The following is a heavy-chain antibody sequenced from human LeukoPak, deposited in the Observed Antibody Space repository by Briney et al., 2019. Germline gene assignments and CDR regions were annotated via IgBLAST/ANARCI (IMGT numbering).Heavy chain of an antibody. D-gene: IGHD2-8*01. CDR2: INHSGST. J-gene: IGHJ4*02. V-gene: IGHV4-34*01. CDR3: ARGIAELNIVLMVYAISGELFYY. CDR1: GGSFSGYY. Sequence: SETLSLTCAVYGGSFSGYYWSWIRQPPGKGLEWIGEINHSGSTNYNTSLKSRVTISVDTSKNQFSLKLSFVTAADTAVYYCARGIAELNIVLMVYAISGELFYYWGQGTLVTVSS.